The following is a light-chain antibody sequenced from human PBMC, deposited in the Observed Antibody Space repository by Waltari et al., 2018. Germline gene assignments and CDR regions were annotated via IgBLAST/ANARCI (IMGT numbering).Light chain of an antibody. CDR3: QTGGHGTWV. J-gene: IGLJ3*02. V-gene: IGLV4-69*01. Sequence: QLVLTQSPSASASLGASVRLTCTLDSGHSSNIIAWHQQQPEKGPRSLMKVNSDGSHSKGDGIPDHFSGSGSGAERYLTIASVQSEDEADYYCQTGGHGTWVFGGGTKLTVL. CDR2: VNSDGSH. CDR1: SGHSSNI.